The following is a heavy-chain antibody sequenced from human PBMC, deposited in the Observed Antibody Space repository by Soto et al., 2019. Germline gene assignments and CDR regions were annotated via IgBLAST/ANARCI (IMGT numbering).Heavy chain of an antibody. CDR3: AKDGGSSSSYFDY. CDR1: GFTFSSYG. V-gene: IGHV3-30*18. CDR2: ISYDGSNK. Sequence: GGSLRLSCAASGFTFSSYGMHWVRQAPGKGLEWVAVISYDGSNKYYADSVKGRFTISRDNSKNTLYLQMNSLRAEDTAVYYCAKDGGSSSSYFDYWGQGTLVTVSS. J-gene: IGHJ4*02. D-gene: IGHD6-6*01.